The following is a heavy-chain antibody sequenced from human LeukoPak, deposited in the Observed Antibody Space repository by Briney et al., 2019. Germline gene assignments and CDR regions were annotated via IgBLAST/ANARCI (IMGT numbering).Heavy chain of an antibody. CDR3: AKDLVGKWTTKEDYYGMDV. CDR1: GFTFSSYG. CDR2: ISYDGSNK. V-gene: IGHV3-30*18. Sequence: PGGSLRLSCAASGFTFSSYGMHWVRQAPGKGLEWVAVISYDGSNKYYADSVKGRFTISRDNSKNTLYLQMNSLRAEDPAVYYCAKDLVGKWTTKEDYYGMDVWGQGTTVTVSS. D-gene: IGHD6-19*01. J-gene: IGHJ6*02.